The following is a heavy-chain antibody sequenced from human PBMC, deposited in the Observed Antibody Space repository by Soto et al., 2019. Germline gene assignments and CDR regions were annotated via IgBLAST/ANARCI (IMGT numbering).Heavy chain of an antibody. J-gene: IGHJ4*02. CDR2: IYCSGST. D-gene: IGHD4-17*01. CDR1: GGSISSGDYY. V-gene: IGHV4-30-4*01. CDR3: ATHHGDYAIHYFDY. Sequence: PSETLSLTCTVSGGSISSGDYYWSWIRQPPGKGLEWIGYIYCSGSTYYNPSLKSRVTISVDTSKNQFSLKLSSVTAADTAVYYCATHHGDYAIHYFDYWGQGTLVTVSS.